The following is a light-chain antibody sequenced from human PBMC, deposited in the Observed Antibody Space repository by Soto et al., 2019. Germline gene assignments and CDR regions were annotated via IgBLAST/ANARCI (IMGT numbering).Light chain of an antibody. CDR2: GAS. CDR3: QHYNSYSEA. V-gene: IGKV3-15*01. Sequence: EIVMTQSPATLSVSPGARVPLSCRASQSIMFSLAWYQQKPGQAPRLLISGASTRATGIPARFSGSGSGKEFTLTISSLQPDDFATYYCQHYNSYSEAFGQGTKVDI. CDR1: QSIMFS. J-gene: IGKJ1*01.